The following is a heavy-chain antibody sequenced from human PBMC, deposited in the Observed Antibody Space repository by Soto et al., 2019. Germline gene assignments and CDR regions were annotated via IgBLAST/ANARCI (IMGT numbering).Heavy chain of an antibody. V-gene: IGHV3-7*03. CDR2: IKYDGSEK. D-gene: IGHD3-3*01. J-gene: IGHJ4*02. CDR1: GFAFNNYW. CDR3: VRDVGPITIFGEALSGYFDS. Sequence: GGSLRLSCAASGFAFNNYWMSWVRQAPGKGPEWVASIKYDGSEKYYVDSVKGRFTVSRDNAKNSLSMHLNSLRADDTAVYYCVRDVGPITIFGEALSGYFDSWGQGTLVTVSS.